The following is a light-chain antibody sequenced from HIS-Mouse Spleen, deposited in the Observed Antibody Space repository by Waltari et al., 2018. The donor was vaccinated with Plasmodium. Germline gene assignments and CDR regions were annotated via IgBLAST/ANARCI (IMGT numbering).Light chain of an antibody. CDR3: RQFNSYPQGT. V-gene: IGKV1-13*02. CDR2: DAS. CDR1: QGISSA. Sequence: AIQLTQSPSSLSASVGDRVTITCRASQGISSALAWYQQKPGKAPKLLIYDASSLESRVPSRFSGSGSETDFTLSISSLQPGDFATYFCRQFNSYPQGTFNQGTRLEIK. J-gene: IGKJ5*01.